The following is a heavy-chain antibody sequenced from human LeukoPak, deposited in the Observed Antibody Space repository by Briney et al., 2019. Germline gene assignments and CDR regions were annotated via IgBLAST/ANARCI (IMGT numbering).Heavy chain of an antibody. Sequence: SETLSLTCTVSGGSISSSSYYWGWIRQPPGKGLEWIGSIYYSGSTYYNPPLKSRVTISVDTSKNQFSLKLSSVTAADTAVYYCARVRGITFGGVIVRETGYFDYWGQGTLVTVSS. D-gene: IGHD3-16*02. CDR3: ARVRGITFGGVIVRETGYFDY. V-gene: IGHV4-39*07. J-gene: IGHJ4*02. CDR2: IYYSGST. CDR1: GGSISSSSYY.